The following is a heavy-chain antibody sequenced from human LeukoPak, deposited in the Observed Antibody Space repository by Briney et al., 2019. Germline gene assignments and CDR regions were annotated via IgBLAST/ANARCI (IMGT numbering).Heavy chain of an antibody. CDR2: IGTDSDT. J-gene: IGHJ6*03. CDR1: GFTFSSYD. V-gene: IGHV3-13*01. CDR3: ARAEGSDYYYYYMDV. Sequence: GGSLRLSCAASGFTFSSYDMHWVRQATGKGLEWVSGIGTDSDTHYPGSVKGRFTISRDNAKNSLYLQMNSLRAEDTAVYYCARAEGSDYYYYYMDVWGKGTTVTVSS.